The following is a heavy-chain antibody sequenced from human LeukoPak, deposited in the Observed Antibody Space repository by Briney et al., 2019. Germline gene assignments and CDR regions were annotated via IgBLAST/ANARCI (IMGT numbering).Heavy chain of an antibody. D-gene: IGHD5-18*01. CDR1: GGSVSSGSYY. CDR3: AREAIYSYGNNFDY. V-gene: IGHV4-61*01. CDR2: IYYSGST. Sequence: SETLSLTCTVSGGSVSSGSYYWSWIRQPPGKGLEWIGYIYYSGSTNYNPSLKSRVTISVDTSKNQFSLKLSSVTAADTAVYHCAREAIYSYGNNFDYWGQGTLVTVSS. J-gene: IGHJ4*02.